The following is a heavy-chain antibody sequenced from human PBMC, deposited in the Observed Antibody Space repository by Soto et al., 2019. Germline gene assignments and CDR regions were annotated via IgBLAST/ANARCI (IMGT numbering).Heavy chain of an antibody. Sequence: PGGSLRLSCAASGFTFSSYGMNWVRQAPGKGLEWVAVLWYDGSNENYADSVKGRFTISRDNSKNTLYLQMNSLRAEDTAVYYFARSSLEWLLLFDFWGQGTQVTVSS. V-gene: IGHV3-33*01. CDR1: GFTFSSYG. J-gene: IGHJ4*02. CDR3: ARSSLEWLLLFDF. CDR2: LWYDGSNE. D-gene: IGHD3-3*01.